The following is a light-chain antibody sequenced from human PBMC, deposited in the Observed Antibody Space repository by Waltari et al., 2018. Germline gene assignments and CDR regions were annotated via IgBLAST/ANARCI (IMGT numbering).Light chain of an antibody. Sequence: DIVMTQSPDSLAVSLGERATINCKSSQSVLYSSNNKNCLGWYQQKPGQPPKLLIYWASTRESGVPDRFSGSGSGTDFTLTISSLQAEDVAVYYCQQYYSTPYSFGKGTKLEIK. CDR2: WAS. V-gene: IGKV4-1*01. J-gene: IGKJ2*03. CDR3: QQYYSTPYS. CDR1: QSVLYSSNNKNC.